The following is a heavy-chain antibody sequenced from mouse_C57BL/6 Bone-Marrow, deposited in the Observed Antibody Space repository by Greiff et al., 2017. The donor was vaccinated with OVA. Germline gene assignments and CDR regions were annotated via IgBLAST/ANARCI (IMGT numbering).Heavy chain of an antibody. Sequence: VQLKESGAELVRPGASVKLSCTASGFNIKDDYMHWVKQRPEQGLEWIGWIDPENGDTEYASKFQGKATITADTSSNTAYLQLSSLTSEDTAVYDCTRYYYGRGYFDVWGTGTTVTVSS. J-gene: IGHJ1*03. CDR2: IDPENGDT. V-gene: IGHV14-4*01. CDR3: TRYYYGRGYFDV. D-gene: IGHD1-1*01. CDR1: GFNIKDDY.